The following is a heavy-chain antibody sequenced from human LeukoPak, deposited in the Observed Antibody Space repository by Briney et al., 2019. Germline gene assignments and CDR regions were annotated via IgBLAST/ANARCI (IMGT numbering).Heavy chain of an antibody. V-gene: IGHV3-7*01. CDR1: GPTFSSYA. Sequence: GGSLRLSCAASGPTFSSYAMSWVRQAPGKGLEWVASIKGDGSEKQYVDSVKGRFTISRDNAKNSLYLQMNSLRAEDTAVYYCVRDFQNYWGQGTLVTVSS. J-gene: IGHJ4*02. CDR2: IKGDGSEK. D-gene: IGHD2/OR15-2a*01. CDR3: VRDFQNY.